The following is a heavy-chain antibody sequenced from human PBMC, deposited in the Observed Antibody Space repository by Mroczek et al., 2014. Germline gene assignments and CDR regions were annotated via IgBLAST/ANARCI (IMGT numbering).Heavy chain of an antibody. Sequence: QVQLVQSGAEVKKPGASVKVSCKASGYTFTSHYMHWVRQAPGQGLEWMGIINPSGGSTSYAQKFQGRVTMTRDTSTSTVYMELSSLRSEDTAVYYCARRYSSSGADGGFRLFDPWGQGTLVTVSS. V-gene: IGHV1-46*03. CDR1: GYTFTSHY. J-gene: IGHJ5*02. CDR2: INPSGGST. D-gene: IGHD6-6*01. CDR3: ARRYSSSGADGGFRLFDP.